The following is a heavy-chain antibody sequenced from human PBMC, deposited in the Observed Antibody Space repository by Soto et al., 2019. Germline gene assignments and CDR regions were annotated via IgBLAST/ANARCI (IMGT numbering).Heavy chain of an antibody. V-gene: IGHV5-51*01. CDR2: IYPGDSDN. CDR3: ARQGFNDNWTFAWFDS. D-gene: IGHD1-20*01. CDR1: GYSKTTYW. Sequence: EVQLVQSGAEVKKLGESLKISCKDSGYSKTTYWIGWVRQKPGKGLEWMGIIYPGDSDNRYSPSFQGQVTISADKSTSTAYRQWSSLKASDTAMYYGARQGFNDNWTFAWFDSWGQGTLVTVSS. J-gene: IGHJ5*01.